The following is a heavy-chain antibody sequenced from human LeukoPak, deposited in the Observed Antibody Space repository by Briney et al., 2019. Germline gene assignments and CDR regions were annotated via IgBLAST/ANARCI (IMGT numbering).Heavy chain of an antibody. D-gene: IGHD3-22*01. V-gene: IGHV4-34*01. Sequence: PSETLSLTCAVYGGSFSGYYWSWIRQPPGKGLEWIGEINHSGSTNYNPSLKSRVTISVDTSKNQFSLKLSSVTAADTAVYYCARGGHYYYDSSGYYFKFHREEYFQHWGQGTLVTVSS. J-gene: IGHJ1*01. CDR3: ARGGHYYYDSSGYYFKFHREEYFQH. CDR2: INHSGST. CDR1: GGSFSGYY.